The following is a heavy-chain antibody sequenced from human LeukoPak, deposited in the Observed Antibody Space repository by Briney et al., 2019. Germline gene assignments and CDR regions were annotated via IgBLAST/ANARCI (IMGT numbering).Heavy chain of an antibody. J-gene: IGHJ3*02. CDR1: GFTFSSYE. CDR3: ARANYGYDAFDI. CDR2: ISSSGSTI. V-gene: IGHV3-48*03. D-gene: IGHD4-17*01. Sequence: GGSLRLSCAASGFTFSSYEMNWVRQAPGKGLEWVSYISSSGSTIYYADSVKGRFTISRDNAKNSLYLQMNSLRAEDTAVYYCARANYGYDAFDIWGQGTMVTVSS.